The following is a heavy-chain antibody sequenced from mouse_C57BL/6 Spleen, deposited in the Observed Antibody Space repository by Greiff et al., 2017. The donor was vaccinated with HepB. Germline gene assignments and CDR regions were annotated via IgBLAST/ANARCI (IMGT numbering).Heavy chain of an antibody. D-gene: IGHD1-1*01. J-gene: IGHJ1*03. CDR2: ISYDGSN. Sequence: DVQLQESGPGLVKPSQSLSLTCSVTGYSITSGYYWNWIRQFPGNKLEWMGYISYDGSNNYNPSLKNRISITRDTSKNQFFLKLNSVTTEDTATYYCARNYYGSSPNWYFDVWGTGTTVTVSS. V-gene: IGHV3-6*01. CDR1: GYSITSGYY. CDR3: ARNYYGSSPNWYFDV.